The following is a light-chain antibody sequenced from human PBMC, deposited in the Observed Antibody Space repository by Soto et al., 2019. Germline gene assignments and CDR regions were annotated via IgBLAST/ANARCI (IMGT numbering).Light chain of an antibody. J-gene: IGKJ2*01. CDR2: SAS. CDR1: QSVSSN. V-gene: IGKV3-15*01. Sequence: EIVMTQSPATLSVSPGERASLSCRASQSVSSNLAWYQQKPGQAPRLLMFSASTRATGIPARFSGSGSGTDFTLTISSLQSEDFAVYYCQQFNNWPLYTFDQGTKLEIK. CDR3: QQFNNWPLYT.